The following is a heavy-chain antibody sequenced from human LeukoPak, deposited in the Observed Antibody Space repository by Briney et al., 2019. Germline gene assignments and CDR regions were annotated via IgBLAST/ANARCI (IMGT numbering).Heavy chain of an antibody. Sequence: PGGSLRLSCAASGFTFSNAWMSWVRQAPGKGLEWVGRIKSKTDGGTTDYAAPVKGRFTISRVDSKNTLYLQMNSQKTEDTAVYYCTTDLPGPYYFDYWGQGTLVTVSS. CDR2: IKSKTDGGTT. D-gene: IGHD1-14*01. V-gene: IGHV3-15*01. CDR3: TTDLPGPYYFDY. J-gene: IGHJ4*02. CDR1: GFTFSNAW.